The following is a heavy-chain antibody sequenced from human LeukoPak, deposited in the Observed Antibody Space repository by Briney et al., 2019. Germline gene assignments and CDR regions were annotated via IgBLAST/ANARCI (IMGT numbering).Heavy chain of an antibody. CDR1: GFTFSSYS. J-gene: IGHJ4*02. Sequence: PGGSLRLSCAASGFTFSSYSMNWVRQGPGKGLEWLSYIHPTDSPIYYADSVKGRFTISRDNAKNSLYLQMNSLRDEDTAVYYCARDWSWHFDYWGQGTLVTVSS. D-gene: IGHD1-26*01. CDR3: ARDWSWHFDY. CDR2: IHPTDSPI. V-gene: IGHV3-48*02.